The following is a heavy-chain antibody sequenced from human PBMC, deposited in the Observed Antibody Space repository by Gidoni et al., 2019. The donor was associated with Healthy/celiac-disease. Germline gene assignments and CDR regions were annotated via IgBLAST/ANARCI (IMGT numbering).Heavy chain of an antibody. Sequence: EVQLVESGGGLVKPGGSLRLSCAASGFTFSSYSMNWVRQAPGKGLEWVSSMSSSSSYIYYADSVKGRFTISRDNAKNSLYLQMNSLRAEDTAVYYCARGGVAASLDYWGQGTLVTVSS. J-gene: IGHJ4*02. CDR2: MSSSSSYI. D-gene: IGHD6-13*01. CDR1: GFTFSSYS. V-gene: IGHV3-21*01. CDR3: ARGGVAASLDY.